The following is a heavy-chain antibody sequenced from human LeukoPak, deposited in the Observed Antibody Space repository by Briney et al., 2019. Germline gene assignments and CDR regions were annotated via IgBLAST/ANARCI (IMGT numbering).Heavy chain of an antibody. D-gene: IGHD3-22*01. CDR3: ARDTYYYDSSGYPVGYFDY. Sequence: SETLSLTCTVSGGSISSYYWSWIRQPPGEGLEWIGYIYYSGSTNYNPSLKSRVTISVDTSKNQFSLRLSSVTAADTAVYYCARDTYYYDSSGYPVGYFDYWGQGTLVTVSS. J-gene: IGHJ4*02. CDR2: IYYSGST. V-gene: IGHV4-59*01. CDR1: GGSISSYY.